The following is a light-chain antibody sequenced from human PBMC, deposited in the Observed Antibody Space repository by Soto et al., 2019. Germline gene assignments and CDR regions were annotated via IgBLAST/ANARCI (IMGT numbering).Light chain of an antibody. CDR2: KAS. CDR3: QQDNSYWT. J-gene: IGKJ1*01. V-gene: IGKV1-5*03. Sequence: DIQMTQSPSTLSASVGDRVTITCRASQSISSWLAWYQQKPGKAPNLLIYKASSLESGVPSRFSGSGSRTEFTLTISSLQPDDCATYYCQQDNSYWTFGQGTKVEIK. CDR1: QSISSW.